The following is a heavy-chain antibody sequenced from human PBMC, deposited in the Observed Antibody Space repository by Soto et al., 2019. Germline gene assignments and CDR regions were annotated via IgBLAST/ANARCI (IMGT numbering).Heavy chain of an antibody. D-gene: IGHD6-13*01. CDR1: GFTFSNYA. CDR3: AKSVQQLGWVGAQDY. V-gene: IGHV3-23*01. Sequence: HPGGSLRLSCAASGFTFSNYAMSWVRQASGKGLEWVSAFSGRGGTTYYADSVKGRFTISRDNSKNTLYLQMNSLRAEDTAVYYCAKSVQQLGWVGAQDYWGQGTLVTVSS. CDR2: FSGRGGTT. J-gene: IGHJ4*02.